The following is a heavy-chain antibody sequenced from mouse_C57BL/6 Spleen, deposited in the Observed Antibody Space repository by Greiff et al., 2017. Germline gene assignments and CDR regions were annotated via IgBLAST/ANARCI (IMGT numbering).Heavy chain of an antibody. CDR2: IRNKANGYTT. J-gene: IGHJ1*03. D-gene: IGHD2-5*01. CDR3: ARYSPTYSNCGGWYFDV. V-gene: IGHV7-3*01. CDR1: GFTFTDYY. Sequence: EVKVVESGGGLVQPGGSLSLSCAASGFTFTDYYMSWVRQPPGKALEWLGFIRNKANGYTTEYSASVKGRFTISRDNSQSILYLQMNAVRAEDRATDYGARYSPTYSNCGGWYFDVWGTGTTVTVSS.